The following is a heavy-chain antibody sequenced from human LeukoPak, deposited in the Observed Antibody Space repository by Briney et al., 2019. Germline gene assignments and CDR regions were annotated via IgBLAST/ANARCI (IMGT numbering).Heavy chain of an antibody. CDR2: IYYSGST. J-gene: IGHJ4*02. V-gene: IGHV4-39*01. Sequence: SETLSLTCTVSGGSISSSYYYWGWIRQPPGKGLEWIGSIYYSGSTYYNPSLKSRVTISVDTSKNQFSLKLSSVTAADTAVYYCARITATFDYWGQGTLVTVSS. CDR1: GGSISSSYYY. CDR3: ARITATFDY. D-gene: IGHD1-20*01.